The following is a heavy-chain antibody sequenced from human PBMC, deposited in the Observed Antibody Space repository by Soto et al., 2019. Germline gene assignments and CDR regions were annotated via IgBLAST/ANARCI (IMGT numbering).Heavy chain of an antibody. J-gene: IGHJ4*02. CDR2: IYYSGST. CDR3: ARIAAASTNFDY. V-gene: IGHV4-59*12. Sequence: SETLSLTCTVSGGSISSYYWSWIRQPPGKGLEWIGYIYYSGSTNYNPSLKSRVTISVDKSKNQFSLKLSSVTAADTAVYYCARIAAASTNFDYWGQGTVVTVSS. D-gene: IGHD6-13*01. CDR1: GGSISSYY.